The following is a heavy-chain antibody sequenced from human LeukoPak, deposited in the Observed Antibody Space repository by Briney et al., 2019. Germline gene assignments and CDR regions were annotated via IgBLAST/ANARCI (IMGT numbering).Heavy chain of an antibody. CDR1: GYTFTSYY. CDR3: ARAIGSIAARGVDGVTAAARRAYMDV. V-gene: IGHV1-46*01. CDR2: INPSGGST. Sequence: ASVKVSWKASGYTFTSYYMHWVRQAPGQGLEWMGIINPSGGSTSYAQKFQGRVTMTRDTSTSTVYMELSSLRSEDTAVYYCARAIGSIAARGVDGVTAAARRAYMDVWGQGTTVTVSS. J-gene: IGHJ6*02. D-gene: IGHD6-6*01.